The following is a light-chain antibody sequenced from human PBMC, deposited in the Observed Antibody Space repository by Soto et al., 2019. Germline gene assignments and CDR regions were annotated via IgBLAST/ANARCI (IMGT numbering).Light chain of an antibody. J-gene: IGKJ2*01. V-gene: IGKV3-20*01. CDR1: QSVSSSY. Sequence: EIVLTQSPGTLSLSPGERATLSCRASQSVSSSYLTWYQQKPGQAPRLLIYGASSRATAIPDRFSGSGSGTDFTLTISRLEPEDFAMYYCQQYGSSPPYTFGQGTKVDIK. CDR2: GAS. CDR3: QQYGSSPPYT.